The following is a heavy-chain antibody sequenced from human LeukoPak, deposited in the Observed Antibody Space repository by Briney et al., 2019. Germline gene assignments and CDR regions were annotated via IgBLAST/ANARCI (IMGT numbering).Heavy chain of an antibody. Sequence: ASVKVSCKTSGYTFTSFGISWVRQAPGQGLEWMGWISGYNGNTKYAQEFEGRVAMTTDTSTNTAYMELSSLRSEDTAVYYCARGTSCYRCFPLGYYYMDVWGKGTTVIVSS. D-gene: IGHD2-2*01. CDR1: GYTFTSFG. CDR3: ARGTSCYRCFPLGYYYMDV. CDR2: ISGYNGNT. V-gene: IGHV1-18*01. J-gene: IGHJ6*03.